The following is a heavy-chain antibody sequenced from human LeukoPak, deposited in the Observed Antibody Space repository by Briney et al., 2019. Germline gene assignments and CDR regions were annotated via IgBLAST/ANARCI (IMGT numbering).Heavy chain of an antibody. V-gene: IGHV4-59*08. Sequence: SETLSLTCTVPGGSISSYYWSWIRQPPGKGLEWIGYIYYSGSTNYNPSLKSRVTISVDTSKNQFSLKLSSVTAADTAVYYCASHSRWGNWFDPWGQGTLVTVSS. CDR3: ASHSRWGNWFDP. CDR1: GGSISSYY. J-gene: IGHJ5*02. CDR2: IYYSGST. D-gene: IGHD2-2*01.